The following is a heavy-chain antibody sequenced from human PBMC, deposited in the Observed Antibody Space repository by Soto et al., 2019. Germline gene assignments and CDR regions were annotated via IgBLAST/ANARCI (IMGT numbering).Heavy chain of an antibody. CDR2: IIPICGSA. J-gene: IGHJ5*02. CDR3: AKDGGNDRYSRNCFAP. Sequence: SVKGSCKAAGGGFSSDAVTWGRQAPGQGREGLGRIIPICGSANFAQPFQGSPTHTADDSTTTAYMELSSLRSDDTAVYYCAKDGGNDRYSRNCFAPWVQRPLVTVSS. V-gene: IGHV1-69*15. CDR1: GGGFSSDA. D-gene: IGHD2-15*01.